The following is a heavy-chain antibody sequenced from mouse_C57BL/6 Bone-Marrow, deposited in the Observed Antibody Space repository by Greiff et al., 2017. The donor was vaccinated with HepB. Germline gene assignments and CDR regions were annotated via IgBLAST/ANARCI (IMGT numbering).Heavy chain of an antibody. V-gene: IGHV1-15*01. Sequence: QVQLQQSGAELVRPGASVTLSCKASGYTFTDYEMHWVKQTPVHGLEWIGAIDPETGGTASNQTFKGKAILTADKSSSTAYMELRSLTSEDSAVYDCTRRKGVGTFLYYFDDWGQGTTLTVSS. J-gene: IGHJ2*01. CDR2: IDPETGGT. D-gene: IGHD1-1*01. CDR3: TRRKGVGTFLYYFDD. CDR1: GYTFTDYE.